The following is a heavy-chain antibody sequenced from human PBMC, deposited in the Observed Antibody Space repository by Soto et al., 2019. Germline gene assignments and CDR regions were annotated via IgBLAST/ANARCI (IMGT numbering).Heavy chain of an antibody. V-gene: IGHV3-74*01. J-gene: IGHJ4*02. D-gene: IGHD6-19*01. CDR3: ARRGAVAGLHY. CDR1: GFTFSSYW. CDR2: INSDGSST. Sequence: EVQLVESGGGLVQPGGSLRVSCAASGFTFSSYWMHWVRQAPGKGLVWVSRINSDGSSTSYADSVKGRFTISRDNAKNTLYLQMNSLRAEDTGIYYCARRGAVAGLHYWGQGTLVTVSS.